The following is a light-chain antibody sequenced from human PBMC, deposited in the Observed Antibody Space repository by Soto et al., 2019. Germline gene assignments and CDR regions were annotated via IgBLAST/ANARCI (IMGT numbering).Light chain of an antibody. CDR1: QGIRND. CDR2: AAS. V-gene: IGKV1-6*01. J-gene: IGKJ1*01. CDR3: LQDYSYPRT. Sequence: AIQMTQSPSSLSASVGDRVTITCRASQGIRNDLGWYQQKPGKAPRLLIYAASTLQTGVPSRVSGSGSGTDFTLTISSLQADDSATYYCLQDYSYPRTFGQGTKVEIK.